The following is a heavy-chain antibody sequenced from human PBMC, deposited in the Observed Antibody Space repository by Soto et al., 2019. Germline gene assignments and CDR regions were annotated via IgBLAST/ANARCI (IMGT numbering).Heavy chain of an antibody. D-gene: IGHD3-16*01. CDR3: GRGTGGRSNYYYYGMDV. V-gene: IGHV3-33*01. CDR1: GFTFSSYG. J-gene: IGHJ6*02. Sequence: QVQLVESGGGVVQPGRSLRLSCAASGFTFSSYGMHWVRQAPGKGLEWVAVIWYDGSNKYYADSVKGRFTISRDNSKNTLYMQMNSLRGEDTAGYYCGRGTGGRSNYYYYGMDVWGQGTTVTVSS. CDR2: IWYDGSNK.